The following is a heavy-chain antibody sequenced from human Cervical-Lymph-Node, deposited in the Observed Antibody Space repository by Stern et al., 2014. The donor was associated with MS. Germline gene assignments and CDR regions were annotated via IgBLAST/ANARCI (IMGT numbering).Heavy chain of an antibody. CDR1: GGSISSYY. J-gene: IGHJ4*02. V-gene: IGHV4-59*01. CDR3: AGGGDCSSTSCYLQGASYFAY. CDR2: IYYSGSS. Sequence: QVQLQESGPGLVKPSETLSLTCTVSGGSISSYYWSWNRQPPGKGLEWIGYIYYSGSSNYNPSLKSRVTISVDTSKNHFSLKLSSVTAADTAVYYCAGGGDCSSTSCYLQGASYFAYWGQGTLVTVSS. D-gene: IGHD2-2*01.